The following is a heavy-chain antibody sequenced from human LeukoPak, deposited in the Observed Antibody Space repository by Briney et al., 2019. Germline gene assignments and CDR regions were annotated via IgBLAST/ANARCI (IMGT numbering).Heavy chain of an antibody. J-gene: IGHJ4*02. Sequence: PGGSLRLSCAASGFTFSSYSMNWVRQAPGKGLEWVSSISSSSSYIYYADSVKGRFTISRDNAKNSLYLQMNNLRADDTAVYFCARIGYSSSSFDYWGQGALVIVSS. D-gene: IGHD6-19*01. CDR2: ISSSSSYI. CDR1: GFTFSSYS. CDR3: ARIGYSSSSFDY. V-gene: IGHV3-21*01.